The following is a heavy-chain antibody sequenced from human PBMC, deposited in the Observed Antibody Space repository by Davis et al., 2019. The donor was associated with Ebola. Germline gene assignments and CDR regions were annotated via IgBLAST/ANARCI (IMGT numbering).Heavy chain of an antibody. D-gene: IGHD2-2*02. V-gene: IGHV1-69*05. CDR1: GGTFISYA. CDR3: ATVERYCSSASCYNY. CDR2: IIPIFGTA. Sequence: SVKVSCKASGGTFISYAISWVRQAPGQGLEWMGWIIPIFGTANYAQKFQGRVTMTRSTSITTAYMELSSLRSEDTAVYYCATVERYCSSASCYNYWGQGTLVTVSS. J-gene: IGHJ4*02.